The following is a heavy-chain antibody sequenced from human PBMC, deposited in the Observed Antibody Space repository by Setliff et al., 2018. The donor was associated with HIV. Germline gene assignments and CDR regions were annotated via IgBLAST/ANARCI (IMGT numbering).Heavy chain of an antibody. CDR3: ASDLGRSTRSGVNEGWFDP. Sequence: SETLSLTCTVSGAYISRYYWSWIRQPPGKGLEWIGDIYYSGNTHFTPSLQRRVTISLDTSKYQVFLKLTSVTAADTAAYSCASDLGRSTRSGVNEGWFDPWGQGTLVTVSS. J-gene: IGHJ5*02. CDR1: GAYISRYY. V-gene: IGHV4-59*01. D-gene: IGHD3-3*01. CDR2: IYYSGNT.